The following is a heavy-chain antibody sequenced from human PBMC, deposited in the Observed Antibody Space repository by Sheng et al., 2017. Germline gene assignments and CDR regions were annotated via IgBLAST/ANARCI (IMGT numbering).Heavy chain of an antibody. D-gene: IGHD6-13*01. CDR2: IIPILGIA. CDR3: ARDSHNGEQQLVRGWFDP. CDR1: GGTFSSYA. J-gene: IGHJ5*02. Sequence: QVQLVQSGAEVKKPGSSVKVSCKASGGTFSSYAISWVRQAPGQGLEWMGGIIPILGIANYAQKFQGRVTITADKSTSTAYMELSSLRSEDTAVYYCARDSHNGEQQLVRGWFDPWGQGTLVTVSS. V-gene: IGHV1-69*04.